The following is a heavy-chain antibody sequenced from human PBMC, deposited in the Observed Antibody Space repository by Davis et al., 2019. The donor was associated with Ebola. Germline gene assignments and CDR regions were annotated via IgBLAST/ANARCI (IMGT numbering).Heavy chain of an antibody. CDR2: INHSGST. CDR3: ARDPGSGGWYPYYYYGMDV. J-gene: IGHJ6*02. V-gene: IGHV4-34*01. D-gene: IGHD6-19*01. CDR1: GGSFSGYY. Sequence: SETLSLTCAAYGGSFSGYYWRWIRQPPGKGLEWIGEINHSGSTNYNPSLKSRVTISVDTSKNQFSLKMSSVTAADTAVYYCARDPGSGGWYPYYYYGMDVWGQGTTVTVSS.